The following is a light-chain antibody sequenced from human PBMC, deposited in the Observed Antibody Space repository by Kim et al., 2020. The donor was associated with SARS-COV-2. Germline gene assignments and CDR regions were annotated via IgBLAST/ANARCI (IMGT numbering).Light chain of an antibody. CDR1: QTVGSTS. CDR3: QHYAGSPPMYT. Sequence: PGETATPSGRASQTVGSTSLAWYQQKPGQAPRLLIYGVYKRATGIPDRFSGSGSETGFTLTISRLEPEDFALYYCQHYAGSPPMYTFGQGTKLEI. V-gene: IGKV3-20*01. J-gene: IGKJ2*01. CDR2: GVY.